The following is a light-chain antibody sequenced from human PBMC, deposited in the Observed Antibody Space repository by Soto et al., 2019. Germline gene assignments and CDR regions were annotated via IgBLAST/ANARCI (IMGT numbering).Light chain of an antibody. Sequence: DIQMTHSPSTLSASGGYRVTIPCRASQSISSWSAWYQQKPGKAPKFLIYDASSLESWVPSRLSGSGSGTEFTLTISSMKPDDFATDYCQQYDSYWTFGPGTKVDIK. CDR3: QQYDSYWT. CDR2: DAS. J-gene: IGKJ1*01. CDR1: QSISSW. V-gene: IGKV1-5*01.